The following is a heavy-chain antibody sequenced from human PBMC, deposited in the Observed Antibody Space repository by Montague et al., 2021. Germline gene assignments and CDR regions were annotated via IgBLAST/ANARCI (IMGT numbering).Heavy chain of an antibody. CDR3: VRQPIISISGWFDP. Sequence: QSGAEVKKPGESLTISCKTSGYSFNTYWIGWVRQLPGKGLEWLGGVYPGDSDTKYGPSFQGHVTISADRSSKTAYLQWNSLKTSDTAMYYCVRQPIISISGWFDPWGQGTQVTVSS. CDR1: GYSFNTYW. V-gene: IGHV5-51*01. CDR2: VYPGDSDT. J-gene: IGHJ5*02. D-gene: IGHD3-3*02.